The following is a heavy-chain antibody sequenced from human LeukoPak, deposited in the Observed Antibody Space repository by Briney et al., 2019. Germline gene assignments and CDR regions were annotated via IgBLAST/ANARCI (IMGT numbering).Heavy chain of an antibody. J-gene: IGHJ4*02. Sequence: ASETLSLTCTVSGGSISSYYWSWIRQSPGKGLEWIGYLYHSGTPRYNPSLKSRVTTSADTSKNQFFLNLNSTTAADTAVYYCARRRGWKQQLVYFDYWGQGTLATVSS. D-gene: IGHD6-13*01. V-gene: IGHV4-59*08. CDR2: LYHSGTP. CDR3: ARRRGWKQQLVYFDY. CDR1: GGSISSYY.